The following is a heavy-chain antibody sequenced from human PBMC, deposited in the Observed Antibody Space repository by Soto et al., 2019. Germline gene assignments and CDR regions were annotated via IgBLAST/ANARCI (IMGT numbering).Heavy chain of an antibody. V-gene: IGHV5-51*01. Sequence: GDSLKISCKGSGYTFTNYWIGWVRQMPGKGPEWMGIIYPGDSDTKYNPSFQGQVTISADKSITTTYLQWSSLKASDTAIYYCAASIFYYGMDVWGQGTTVTSP. CDR2: IYPGDSDT. J-gene: IGHJ6*02. CDR3: AASIFYYGMDV. CDR1: GYTFTNYW.